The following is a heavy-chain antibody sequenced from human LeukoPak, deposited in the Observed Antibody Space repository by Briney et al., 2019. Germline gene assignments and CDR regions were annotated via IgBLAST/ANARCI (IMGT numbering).Heavy chain of an antibody. CDR2: IRYGGSNK. V-gene: IGHV3-30*02. Sequence: GGSLRLSCAAPGFTFSSYGMHWGRQDPGKGLEWVAFIRYGGSNKYYADSVKGRFTISRDNSKNTLYLQMNSLRAEDTAVYYCAKALIAARLISLPGDYWGQGTLVTVSS. CDR1: GFTFSSYG. J-gene: IGHJ4*02. D-gene: IGHD6-6*01. CDR3: AKALIAARLISLPGDY.